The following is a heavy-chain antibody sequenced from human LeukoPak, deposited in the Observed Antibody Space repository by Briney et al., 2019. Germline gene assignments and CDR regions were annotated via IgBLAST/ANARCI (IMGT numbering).Heavy chain of an antibody. V-gene: IGHV3-33*01. D-gene: IGHD5-12*01. Sequence: PGGSLRLSCAASGFTFSNFGMHWVRKAPGRGLEWVAVIWSHGNEIHYVDSVKGRFTISRDNFRNTLYLQMNSLRAEDSAVYYCVRGSGGNGYGYWGDSWGQGTLVIVSS. CDR1: GFTFSNFG. J-gene: IGHJ4*02. CDR2: IWSHGNEI. CDR3: VRGSGGNGYGYWGDS.